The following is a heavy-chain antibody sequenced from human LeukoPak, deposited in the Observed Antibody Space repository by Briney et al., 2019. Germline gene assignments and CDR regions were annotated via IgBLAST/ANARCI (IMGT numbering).Heavy chain of an antibody. J-gene: IGHJ4*02. CDR2: IYHSGST. D-gene: IGHD3-16*02. Sequence: KPSGTLSLTCAVSGGSISSSNWWSWVRQPPGKGLEWIGEIYHSGSTNYNPSLKSRVTISVDTSKNQFSLKLSSVTAADTAVYYCARESLMITFGGVIVMGYYFDYWGQGTLVTVSS. CDR3: ARESLMITFGGVIVMGYYFDY. CDR1: GGSISSSNW. V-gene: IGHV4-4*02.